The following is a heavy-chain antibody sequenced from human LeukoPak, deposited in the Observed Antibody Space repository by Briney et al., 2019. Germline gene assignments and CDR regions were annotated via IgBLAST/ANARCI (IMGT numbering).Heavy chain of an antibody. CDR1: GYTFTSYG. CDR3: ARLRGSRDAFDM. CDR2: ISAYNGNT. V-gene: IGHV1-18*01. D-gene: IGHD3-10*01. Sequence: ASVKVSCTASGYTFTSYGISWVRQAPGQGLEWMGWISAYNGNTNYAQKLQGRVTMTTDTSTSTVYMELRSLRSDDTAVYYCARLRGSRDAFDMWGQGTMVTVSS. J-gene: IGHJ3*02.